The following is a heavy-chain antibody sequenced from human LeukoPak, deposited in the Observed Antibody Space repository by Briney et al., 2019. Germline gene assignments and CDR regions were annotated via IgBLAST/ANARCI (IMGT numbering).Heavy chain of an antibody. Sequence: SETLSLTCTVSGGSISSSSYYWSWIRQPAGKGLEWIGRIYTSGSTNYNPSLKSRVTISVDTSKNQFSLKLSSVTAADTAVYYCARDPVGYCTNGVCYRGSFDYWGQGTLVTVSS. CDR3: ARDPVGYCTNGVCYRGSFDY. CDR1: GGSISSSSYY. D-gene: IGHD2-8*01. V-gene: IGHV4-61*02. CDR2: IYTSGST. J-gene: IGHJ4*02.